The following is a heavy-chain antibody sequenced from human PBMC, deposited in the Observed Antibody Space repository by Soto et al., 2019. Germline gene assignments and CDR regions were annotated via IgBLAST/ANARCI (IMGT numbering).Heavy chain of an antibody. V-gene: IGHV1-69*01. CDR3: AIPAATYYYYGMDV. J-gene: IGHJ6*02. CDR1: GGTFSSYA. D-gene: IGHD2-2*01. Sequence: QVQLVQSGAEVKKPGSSVKASCKASGGTFSSYAISWVRQAPGQGLEWMGGIIPIFGTANYAQKFQGRVTITADESTSTAYMELSSLRSEDTAVYYCAIPAATYYYYGMDVWGQGTTVTVSS. CDR2: IIPIFGTA.